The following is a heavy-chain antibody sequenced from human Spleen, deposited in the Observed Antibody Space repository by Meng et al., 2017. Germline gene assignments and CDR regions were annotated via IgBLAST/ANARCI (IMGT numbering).Heavy chain of an antibody. J-gene: IGHJ4*02. CDR3: ARVSRGWSGYYGY. CDR2: INHSGST. V-gene: IGHV4-34*09. D-gene: IGHD3-3*01. Sequence: QVQRRASGPGRVKPSQTLSLTCDVYGGSFSGYSWSWIRQPPGKGLEWIGEINHSGSTNYNPSLKSRVTISVDTSKNQFSLKLSSVTAADTAVYYCARVSRGWSGYYGYWGQGTLVTVSS. CDR1: GGSFSGYS.